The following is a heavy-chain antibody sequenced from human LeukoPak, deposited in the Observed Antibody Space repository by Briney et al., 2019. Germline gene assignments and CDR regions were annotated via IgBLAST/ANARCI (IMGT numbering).Heavy chain of an antibody. D-gene: IGHD2-2*01. Sequence: GGSLRLSCAASGFTFSSYAMSWVRQAPGKGLEWVSAISGSGGSTYYADSVKGRFTISRDNSKNTLYLQMNRLRAEDTAVYYCAKDQSDIVVVPAPVDYWGQGTLVTVSS. CDR2: ISGSGGST. CDR1: GFTFSSYA. J-gene: IGHJ4*02. V-gene: IGHV3-23*01. CDR3: AKDQSDIVVVPAPVDY.